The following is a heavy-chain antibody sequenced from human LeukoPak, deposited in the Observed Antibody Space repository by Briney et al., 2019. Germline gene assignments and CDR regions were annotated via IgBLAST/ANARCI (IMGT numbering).Heavy chain of an antibody. CDR1: GFSLSTRGMR. V-gene: IGHV2-70*04. D-gene: IGHD6-13*01. Sequence: PGPALVKPTQTLTLTCTFSGFSLSTRGMRASWIREPPAKALEWLARIGWDDDKFYSTSLKTRITISRDTSKNQVVLTKTNMDPVDTATYYCALAGSSSWFDYWGQGPLVTVSS. CDR2: IGWDDDK. CDR3: ALAGSSSWFDY. J-gene: IGHJ4*02.